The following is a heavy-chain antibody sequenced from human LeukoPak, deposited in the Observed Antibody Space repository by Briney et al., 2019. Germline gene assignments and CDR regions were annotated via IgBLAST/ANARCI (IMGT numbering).Heavy chain of an antibody. CDR3: ARASRITIFGVVILFDY. CDR1: GGSFSGYY. J-gene: IGHJ4*02. CDR2: INHSGST. Sequence: SETLSLTCAVYGGSFSGYYWSWIRQPPGKGLEWIGEINHSGSTNYNPSLKSRVTISVDTSKNQFSLKLSSVTAADTAVYYCARASRITIFGVVILFDYWGQGTLATVSS. V-gene: IGHV4-34*01. D-gene: IGHD3-3*01.